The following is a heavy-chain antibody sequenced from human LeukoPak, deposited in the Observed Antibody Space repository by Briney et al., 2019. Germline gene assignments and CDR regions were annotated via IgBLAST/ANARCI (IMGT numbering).Heavy chain of an antibody. D-gene: IGHD3-22*01. V-gene: IGHV1-46*01. CDR1: GYTFTNYY. CDR3: ARDVISYYYDSSGSPIGSHFDF. J-gene: IGHJ4*02. Sequence: ASVKVSCKASGYTFTNYYIHWVRQAPGQGLEWMGIINPSGGSTSYAQKFQGGVTMTRDTSTSTVYMELSSLRSEDTAVYYCARDVISYYYDSSGSPIGSHFDFWGQGTLVTVSS. CDR2: INPSGGST.